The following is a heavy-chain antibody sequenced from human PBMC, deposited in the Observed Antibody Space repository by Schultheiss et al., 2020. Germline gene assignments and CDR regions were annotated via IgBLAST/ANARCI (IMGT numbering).Heavy chain of an antibody. V-gene: IGHV3-48*03. CDR2: ISSSGSTI. J-gene: IGHJ4*02. D-gene: IGHD6-19*01. CDR3: ARDHIGIAVAGYYFDY. Sequence: GESLKISCAASGFTFSSYEMNWVRQAPGKGLEWVSYISSSGSTIYYADSVKGRFTISRDNAKNSLYLQMNSLRAEDTAVYYCARDHIGIAVAGYYFDYWGQGTLVTVSS. CDR1: GFTFSSYE.